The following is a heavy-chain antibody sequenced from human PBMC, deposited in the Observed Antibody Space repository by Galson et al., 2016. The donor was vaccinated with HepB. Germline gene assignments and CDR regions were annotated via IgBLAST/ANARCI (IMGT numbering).Heavy chain of an antibody. D-gene: IGHD3-16*01. V-gene: IGHV4-38-2*02. CDR1: GYSVSSGYY. CDR3: AKIGRVYFHIDV. Sequence: ETLSLTCTVSGYSVSSGYYWGWFRQPPGKGLEWIGTFSQSGSSDYNPSLKSRVGISLDTSKNQFSLKLTSVAAADTAIYYCAKIGRVYFHIDVWGQGTTVTVSS. J-gene: IGHJ6*03. CDR2: FSQSGSS.